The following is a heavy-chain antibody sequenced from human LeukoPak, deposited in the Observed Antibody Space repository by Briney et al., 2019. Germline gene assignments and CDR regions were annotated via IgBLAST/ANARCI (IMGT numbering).Heavy chain of an antibody. J-gene: IGHJ4*02. CDR1: GGSISSYY. Sequence: SETLSLTCTVSGGSISSYYWSWIRQPPGKGLEWIGYIYYSGSTNYNPSLKSRVTISVDTSKNQFSLKLSSVTAVDTAVYYCARGALKWELPPIRARKSYYFDYWGQGTLVTVSS. D-gene: IGHD1-26*01. CDR3: ARGALKWELPPIRARKSYYFDY. V-gene: IGHV4-59*12. CDR2: IYYSGST.